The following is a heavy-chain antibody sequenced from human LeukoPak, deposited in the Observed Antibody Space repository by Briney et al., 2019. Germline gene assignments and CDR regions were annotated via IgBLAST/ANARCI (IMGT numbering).Heavy chain of an antibody. CDR3: ARARPRHYYYGMDV. Sequence: GGSLRLSYAASGFTVSSNYMSWVRQAPGKGLEWVSVIYSGGSTYYADSVKGRFTISRDNSKNTLYLQMNSLRAEDTAVYYCARARPRHYYYGMDVWGQGTTVTVSS. V-gene: IGHV3-66*01. CDR1: GFTVSSNY. CDR2: IYSGGST. D-gene: IGHD6-6*01. J-gene: IGHJ6*02.